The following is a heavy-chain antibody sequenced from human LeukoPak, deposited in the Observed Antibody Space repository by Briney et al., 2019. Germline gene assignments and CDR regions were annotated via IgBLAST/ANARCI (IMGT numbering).Heavy chain of an antibody. CDR1: GFTFSSYW. CDR2: INSDGSST. J-gene: IGHJ4*02. CDR3: ARDKGDYYDSSGYSVDY. V-gene: IGHV3-74*01. Sequence: PGGSLRLSCAASGFTFSSYWMHWVRQAPGKGLVWASRINSDGSSTSYADSVKGRFTISRDNAKNTLYLQMNSLRAEDTAVYYCARDKGDYYDSSGYSVDYWGQGALVTVSS. D-gene: IGHD3-22*01.